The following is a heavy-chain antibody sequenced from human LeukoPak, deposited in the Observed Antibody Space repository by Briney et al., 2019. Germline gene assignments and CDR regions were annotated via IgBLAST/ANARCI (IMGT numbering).Heavy chain of an antibody. CDR3: ARDPEDIVGASRFDY. CDR2: MNPNSGNT. J-gene: IGHJ4*02. V-gene: IGHV1-8*02. Sequence: ASVKVSCKASGYTFTSYDINWVRQATGQGLEWMGWMNPNSGNTGYAQKFQGRVTMTRDMSTSTVYMELSSLRSEDTAVYYCARDPEDIVGASRFDYWGQGTLVTVSS. CDR1: GYTFTSYD. D-gene: IGHD1-26*01.